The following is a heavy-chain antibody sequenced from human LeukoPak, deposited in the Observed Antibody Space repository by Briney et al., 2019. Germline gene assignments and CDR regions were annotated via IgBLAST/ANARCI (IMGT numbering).Heavy chain of an antibody. V-gene: IGHV3-30-3*02. D-gene: IGHD4-23*01. CDR1: GFTFSSYA. J-gene: IGHJ4*02. CDR3: AKDYGGNSYYFDY. CDR2: ISYDGSNK. Sequence: PGGSLRLSCAASGFTFSSYAMHWVRQAPGKGLEWVAFISYDGSNKYYADSVKGRFTISRDNSKNTLYLQMNSLRAEDTAVYYCAKDYGGNSYYFDYWGQGTLVTVSS.